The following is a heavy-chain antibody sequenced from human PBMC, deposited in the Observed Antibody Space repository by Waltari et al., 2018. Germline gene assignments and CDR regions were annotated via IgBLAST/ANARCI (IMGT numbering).Heavy chain of an antibody. CDR2: IIPIFGTA. D-gene: IGHD2-2*01. V-gene: IGHV1-69*06. J-gene: IGHJ6*03. CDR1: GYTFTSYD. Sequence: SCKASGYTFTSYDINWVRQATGQGLEWMGGIIPIFGTANYAQKFQGRVTITADKSTSTAYMELSSLRSEDTAVYYCARDTIVVVPAAISGGYYYYMDVWGKGTTVTVSS. CDR3: ARDTIVVVPAAISGGYYYYMDV.